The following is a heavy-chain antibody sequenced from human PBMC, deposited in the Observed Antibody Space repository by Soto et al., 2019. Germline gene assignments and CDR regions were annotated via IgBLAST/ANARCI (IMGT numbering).Heavy chain of an antibody. CDR1: GGSITGYY. D-gene: IGHD1-1*01. CDR3: ARERTPRTGFDY. CDR2: IYFTGAA. J-gene: IGHJ4*02. Sequence: QVQLQESGPGLVKLSDTLSLTCPVSGGSITGYYWNWIRQPPGKGLEWIGCIYFTGAANYNPSLKSRVTMSVDTSKNQCSLKLTSVTAADTAVYYCARERTPRTGFDYWGQGTLVTVSS. V-gene: IGHV4-59*01.